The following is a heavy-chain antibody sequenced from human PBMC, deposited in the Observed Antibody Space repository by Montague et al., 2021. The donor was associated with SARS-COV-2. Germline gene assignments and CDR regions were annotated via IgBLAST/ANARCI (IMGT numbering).Heavy chain of an antibody. Sequence: PALVKPTQTLTLTCTFSGFSLTTSGVGVGWIRQPPGKALECPALIYWNDDKRYTPSLKNRLSVTKDNSKNQVVPTMTNMDPVDTGTYYRAHKKSGWPIEFGXWGQGILVTVSS. V-gene: IGHV2-5*01. D-gene: IGHD6-19*01. CDR3: AHKKSGWPIEFGX. J-gene: IGHJ4*02. CDR1: GFSLTTSGVG. CDR2: IYWNDDK.